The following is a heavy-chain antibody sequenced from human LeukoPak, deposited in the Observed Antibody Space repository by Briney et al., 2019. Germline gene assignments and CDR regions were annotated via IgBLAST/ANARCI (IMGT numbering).Heavy chain of an antibody. CDR1: GYTFTGYY. J-gene: IGHJ4*02. D-gene: IGHD3-22*01. Sequence: ASVKVSCKASGYTFTGYYMHWVRQAPGQGLEWMGWINPNSGGTNYAQKFQGRVTLTRDTSISTAYMELSRLRSDDTAVYYCVRHYYDSSGYSTYFDYWGRGTLVTVSS. CDR3: VRHYYDSSGYSTYFDY. CDR2: INPNSGGT. V-gene: IGHV1-2*02.